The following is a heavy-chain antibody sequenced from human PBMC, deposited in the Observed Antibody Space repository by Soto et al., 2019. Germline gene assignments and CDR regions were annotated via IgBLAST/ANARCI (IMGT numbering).Heavy chain of an antibody. Sequence: PPESLSPACTVSGGSVSSGSYYWSWIRQPPGKGLEWSGYIYYNGSTNYNPSLKSRVPITIATSKNQFSLKLSSVTAADTALYYLSRKPTGYSYGFFDDWGQGTLVTVSS. V-gene: IGHV4-61*01. D-gene: IGHD5-18*01. CDR1: GGSVSSGSYY. CDR3: SRKPTGYSYGFFDD. J-gene: IGHJ4*02. CDR2: IYYNGST.